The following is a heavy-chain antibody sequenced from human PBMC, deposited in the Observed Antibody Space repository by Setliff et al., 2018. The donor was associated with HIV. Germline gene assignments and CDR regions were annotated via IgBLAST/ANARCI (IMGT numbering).Heavy chain of an antibody. Sequence: SETLSLTCTVSNASISTYYWTWIRQPPGKGLEWIGHISATGSTKYNPSLEGRVTISVYTSQNQFSLRLSSVTAADTAVYYCARNNPVLSQTFGADGLDVWGQGTTVTVTS. D-gene: IGHD3-3*01. V-gene: IGHV4-4*09. CDR2: ISATGST. J-gene: IGHJ6*02. CDR1: NASISTYY. CDR3: ARNNPVLSQTFGADGLDV.